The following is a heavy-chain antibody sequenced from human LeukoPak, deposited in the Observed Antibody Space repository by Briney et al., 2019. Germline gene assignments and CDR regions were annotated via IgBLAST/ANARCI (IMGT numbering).Heavy chain of an antibody. V-gene: IGHV3-23*01. Sequence: GGSLRLSCAASGFTFSSYAMSWVRQAPGKGLEWVSAISGSGGSTYYAHSVKGRFTISRDNAKNSLYLQMNSLRAEDTAVYYCAREGALVTGDYYDSSGYNFDYWGQGTLVTVSS. CDR3: AREGALVTGDYYDSSGYNFDY. CDR1: GFTFSSYA. CDR2: ISGSGGST. D-gene: IGHD3-22*01. J-gene: IGHJ4*02.